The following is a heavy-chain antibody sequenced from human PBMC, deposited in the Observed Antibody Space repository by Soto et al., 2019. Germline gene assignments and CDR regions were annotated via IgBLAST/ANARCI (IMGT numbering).Heavy chain of an antibody. CDR3: ARLKTGYSSSSDAFDI. CDR1: GFTFSSYS. J-gene: IGHJ3*02. CDR2: ISSSSSYI. Sequence: GGSLRLSCAASGFTFSSYSMNWVRQAPGKGLEWVSSISSSSSYIYYADSVKGRFTISRDNAKNSLYLQMNSLRAEDTAVYYCARLKTGYSSSSDAFDIWGQGTMVTVSS. D-gene: IGHD6-13*01. V-gene: IGHV3-21*01.